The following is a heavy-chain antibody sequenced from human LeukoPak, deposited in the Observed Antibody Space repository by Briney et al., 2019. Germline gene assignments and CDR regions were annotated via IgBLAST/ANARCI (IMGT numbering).Heavy chain of an antibody. D-gene: IGHD4-17*01. Sequence: PSETLSLTCTVSGGSISSSSYYWGWIRQPPGKGLEWIGSIYYSGSTYYNPSLKSRVTISVDTSKNQFSLKLSSVTAADTAVYYCARGPTVTTPKGFWQGPRRAYFDYWGQGTLVTVSS. J-gene: IGHJ4*02. CDR2: IYYSGST. CDR3: ARGPTVTTPKGFWQGPRRAYFDY. V-gene: IGHV4-39*01. CDR1: GGSISSSSYY.